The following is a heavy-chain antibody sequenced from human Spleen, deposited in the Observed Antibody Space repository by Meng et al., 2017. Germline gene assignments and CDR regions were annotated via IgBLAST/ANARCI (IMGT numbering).Heavy chain of an antibody. V-gene: IGHV4-39*01. Sequence: QLQLQESGSGLVKPSEALSLTCSVSGGSISTSGYYWGWIRQPPGKGLEWIGSIGHSGTTYYTPSLRRRVTVSIDTFKNQFSLEVTSVTAADTAVYYCVRSSGWVRTGFDPWGQGTLVTVSS. J-gene: IGHJ5*02. CDR2: IGHSGTT. CDR1: GGSISTSGYY. D-gene: IGHD6-19*01. CDR3: VRSSGWVRTGFDP.